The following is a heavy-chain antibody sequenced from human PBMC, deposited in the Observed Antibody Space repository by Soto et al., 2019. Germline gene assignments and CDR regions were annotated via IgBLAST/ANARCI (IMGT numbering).Heavy chain of an antibody. CDR3: AREGSSQSYFDP. CDR2: IYYSGNT. J-gene: IGHJ5*02. V-gene: IGHV4-59*01. CDR1: GGSISSFY. D-gene: IGHD2-2*01. Sequence: SETLSLTCTVSGGSISSFYWDWIRQPPGKGLEWIGYIYYSGNTKYNPSLESRVTISVDTSKNQFSLKLSSVTAADTAVYYCAREGSSQSYFDPWGQGTLVTVSS.